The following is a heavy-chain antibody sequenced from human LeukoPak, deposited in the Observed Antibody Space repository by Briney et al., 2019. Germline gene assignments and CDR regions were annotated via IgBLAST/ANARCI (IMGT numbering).Heavy chain of an antibody. D-gene: IGHD4-11*01. V-gene: IGHV4-59*08. CDR2: IYYSGST. CDR1: VGSISSYY. Sequence: SETLSLTCTVSVGSISSYYWSWIRQPPGKGLEWIGYIYYSGSTNYNPSLTSRVTISVDTSKNHFSLKLSSVTAADTAVYYCARHAYRSYFDYWGQGTLVTVSS. CDR3: ARHAYRSYFDY. J-gene: IGHJ4*02.